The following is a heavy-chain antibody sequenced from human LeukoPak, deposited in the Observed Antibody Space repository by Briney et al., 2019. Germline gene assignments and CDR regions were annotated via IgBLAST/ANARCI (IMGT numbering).Heavy chain of an antibody. CDR1: GGSISSSSYY. V-gene: IGHV4-39*01. CDR2: IYYSGST. D-gene: IGHD3-3*01. CDR3: ASPGEGVTFDY. J-gene: IGHJ4*02. Sequence: PSETLSLTCTVSGGSISSSSYYWGWLRQPPGKGLEWIGSIYYSGSTYYNPSLKSRVTISVDTSKNQFSLKLSSVTAADTAVYYCASPGEGVTFDYWGQGTLVTVSS.